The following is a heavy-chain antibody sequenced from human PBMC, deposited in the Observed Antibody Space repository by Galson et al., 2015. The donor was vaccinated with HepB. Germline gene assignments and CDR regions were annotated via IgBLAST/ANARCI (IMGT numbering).Heavy chain of an antibody. V-gene: IGHV3-33*01. CDR1: GFTFSSYG. CDR2: IWYDGSNK. J-gene: IGHJ5*02. D-gene: IGHD6-25*01. Sequence: SLRLSCAASGFTFSSYGMHWVRQAPGKGLEWVAVIWYDGSNKYYADSVKGRFTISRDNSKNTLYLQMNSLRAEDTAVYYCARDETASMSAWFDPWGQGTLVTVSS. CDR3: ARDETASMSAWFDP.